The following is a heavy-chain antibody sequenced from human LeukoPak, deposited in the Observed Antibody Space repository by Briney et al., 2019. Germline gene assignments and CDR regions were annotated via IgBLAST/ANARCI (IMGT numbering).Heavy chain of an antibody. Sequence: ASVKVSCKVSGYTLAELSMHWLRQVPGKGLEWMGNFDPEDGETIYAQIFQGRLTMTEDTSTDTAYMELSSLGSEDTAIYYCATDYHISSGQGTLVTVSS. CDR2: FDPEDGET. J-gene: IGHJ5*02. D-gene: IGHD2-21*01. CDR1: GYTLAELS. V-gene: IGHV1-24*01. CDR3: ATDYHIS.